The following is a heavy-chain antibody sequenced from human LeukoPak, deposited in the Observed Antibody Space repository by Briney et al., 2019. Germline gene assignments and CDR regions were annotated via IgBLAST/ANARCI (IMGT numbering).Heavy chain of an antibody. J-gene: IGHJ4*02. CDR1: GASFSGYY. CDR2: INRSGST. D-gene: IGHD3-22*01. V-gene: IGHV4-34*01. Sequence: PSETLSLTCAVYGASFSGYYWRWIRQAPGKGLEWIGEINRSGSTNYNPSLKSRVTISVDTSKNEFSLKLSSVTAADTAVYYCARGVATYYYDSNGYYYWGQGTLVTVSS. CDR3: ARGVATYYYDSNGYYY.